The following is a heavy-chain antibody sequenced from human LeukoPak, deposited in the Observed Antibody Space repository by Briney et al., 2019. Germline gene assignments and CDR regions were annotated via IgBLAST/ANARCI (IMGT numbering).Heavy chain of an antibody. V-gene: IGHV3-23*01. CDR2: VSGSGGHT. J-gene: IGHJ4*02. CDR3: AKEAALYPFFFDY. CDR1: GFTFSSYA. Sequence: GGSLRLSCAASGFTFSSYAMTWVRQAPGKGLEWVSAVSGSGGHTYYADSVKGRFTISRDNSKNTLYLQMDTLRAEDTAVYYCAKEAALYPFFFDYWGQGTLVTVSS. D-gene: IGHD3-16*01.